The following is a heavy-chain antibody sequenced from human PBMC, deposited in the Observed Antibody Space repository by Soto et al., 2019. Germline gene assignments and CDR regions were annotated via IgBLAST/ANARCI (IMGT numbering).Heavy chain of an antibody. V-gene: IGHV1-2*04. J-gene: IGHJ4*02. D-gene: IGHD2-21*02. CDR1: GYTFTGYY. CDR3: ARSPGGVVTAMYYFDY. Sequence: QAQLVQSGAEVKKPGASVKVSCKASGYTFTGYYMHWVRQAPGQGLEWMGWINPNSGGTNYAQKFQGWVTMTRDTSISTAYMELSRLRSDDTAVYYCARSPGGVVTAMYYFDYWGQGTLVTVSS. CDR2: INPNSGGT.